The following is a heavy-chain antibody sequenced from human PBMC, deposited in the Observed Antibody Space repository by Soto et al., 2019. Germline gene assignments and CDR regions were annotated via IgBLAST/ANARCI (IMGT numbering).Heavy chain of an antibody. Sequence: QVQLVQSGAEVKKPGASVKVSCKASGYTFTSYYMHWVRQAPGQGLEWMGIINPSGGSTSYAQKFQGRIPMTRDTSTSTVYMELSSLRSEDTAVYYCARDMSLYYDSSGTLDYWGQGTLVTVSS. J-gene: IGHJ4*02. CDR3: ARDMSLYYDSSGTLDY. D-gene: IGHD3-22*01. V-gene: IGHV1-46*01. CDR2: INPSGGST. CDR1: GYTFTSYY.